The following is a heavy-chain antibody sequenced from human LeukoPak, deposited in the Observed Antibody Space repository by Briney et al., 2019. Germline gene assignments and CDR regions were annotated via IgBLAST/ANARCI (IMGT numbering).Heavy chain of an antibody. J-gene: IGHJ4*02. CDR1: GYTFTSYA. CDR2: INTNTGNP. Sequence: ASVTVSCKASGYTFTSYAMNWVRQAPGQGLEWMGWINTNTGNPTYAQGFTGRFVFSLDTSVSTAYLQISSLKAEDTAVYYCARVGKQLVRRQDQTFDYWGQGTLVTVSS. CDR3: ARVGKQLVRRQDQTFDY. V-gene: IGHV7-4-1*02. D-gene: IGHD6-13*01.